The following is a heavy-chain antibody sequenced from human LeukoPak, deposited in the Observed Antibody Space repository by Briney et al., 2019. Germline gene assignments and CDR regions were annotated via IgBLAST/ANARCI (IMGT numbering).Heavy chain of an antibody. V-gene: IGHV3-30*02. CDR3: AKGSRCSSTSCYMFDFDY. CDR2: IRYDGSNK. CDR1: GFTFSSYG. D-gene: IGHD2-2*02. Sequence: GGSLRLSXAASGFTFSSYGMHWVRQAPGKGLEWVAFIRYDGSNKYYADSVKGRFTISRDNSKNTPYLQMNSLRAEDTAVYYCAKGSRCSSTSCYMFDFDYWGQGTLVTVSS. J-gene: IGHJ4*02.